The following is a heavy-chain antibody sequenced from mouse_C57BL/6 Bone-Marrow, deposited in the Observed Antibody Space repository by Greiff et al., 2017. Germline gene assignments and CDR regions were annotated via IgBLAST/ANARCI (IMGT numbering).Heavy chain of an antibody. CDR1: GYTFTSYG. V-gene: IGHV1-81*01. CDR3: ARWGTTVVATDWYFDV. Sequence: VKLQESGAELARPGASVKLSCKASGYTFTSYGISWVKQRTGQGLEWIGEIYPRSGNTYYNEKFKGKATLTADKSSSTAYMELRSLTSEDSAVYFCARWGTTVVATDWYFDVWGTGTTVTVSS. J-gene: IGHJ1*03. CDR2: IYPRSGNT. D-gene: IGHD1-1*01.